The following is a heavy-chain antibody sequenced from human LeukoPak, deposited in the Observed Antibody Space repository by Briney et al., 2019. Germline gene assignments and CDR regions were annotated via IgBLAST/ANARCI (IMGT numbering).Heavy chain of an antibody. CDR2: MNPNSGDR. CDR1: GYTFINYH. D-gene: IGHD4-17*01. Sequence: ASVRVSCRASGYTFINYHINWVRQASGQGLEWMGWMNPNSGDRGYAQNLQGRVTITSDTSISTAYMELSSLRSEDTAVYFRARTTSLTASGYDYWGQGTLVTVSS. J-gene: IGHJ4*02. V-gene: IGHV1-8*03. CDR3: ARTTSLTASGYDY.